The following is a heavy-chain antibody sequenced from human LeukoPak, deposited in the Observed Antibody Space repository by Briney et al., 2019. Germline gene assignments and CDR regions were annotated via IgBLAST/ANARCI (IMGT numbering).Heavy chain of an antibody. D-gene: IGHD2-2*01. J-gene: IGHJ4*02. V-gene: IGHV3-7*01. Sequence: GSLRLSCAASGFTFSSYWMSWVRQAPGKGLEWVANIKKDGSEKYYVDSVKGRFTISRDNAKNSLYLQMNSLRAEDTAVYYCARDHLGYCSSTSCYEVYWGQGTLVTVSS. CDR1: GFTFSSYW. CDR3: ARDHLGYCSSTSCYEVY. CDR2: IKKDGSEK.